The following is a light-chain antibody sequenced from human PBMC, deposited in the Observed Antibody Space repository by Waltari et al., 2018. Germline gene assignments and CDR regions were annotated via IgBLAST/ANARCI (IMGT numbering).Light chain of an antibody. V-gene: IGKV4-1*01. Sequence: DIVMTQSPDSLDVSLGERATIHCKSSQSVLYSSNNKNYLAWYQLKPGQPPKLLICWASVRESGVPDRFNAIGSGTDFTLTISSLQAEDVAVYFCQQYYSTPYTFGQGTKLEIK. CDR3: QQYYSTPYT. CDR1: QSVLYSSNNKNY. CDR2: WAS. J-gene: IGKJ2*01.